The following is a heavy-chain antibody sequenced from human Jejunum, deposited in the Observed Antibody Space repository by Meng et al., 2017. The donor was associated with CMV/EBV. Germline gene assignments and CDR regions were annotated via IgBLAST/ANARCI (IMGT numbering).Heavy chain of an antibody. J-gene: IGHJ4*02. CDR1: GITFSSYA. CDR3: AKEEGYTRPHYFDY. V-gene: IGHV3-23*03. Sequence: GITFSSYAMAWVRQAPGKGLEWVAVVYSGGGTTDYADSVKGRFTISRDNSKNTLYLQMNSLRAEDMAVYYCAKEEGYTRPHYFDYWGQGTLVTVSS. D-gene: IGHD6-13*01. CDR2: VYSGGGTT.